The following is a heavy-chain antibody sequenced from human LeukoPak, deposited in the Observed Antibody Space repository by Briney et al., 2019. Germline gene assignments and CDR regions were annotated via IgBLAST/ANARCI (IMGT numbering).Heavy chain of an antibody. J-gene: IGHJ4*02. CDR2: VNPNTGNT. CDR1: GYTFTSYD. V-gene: IGHV1-8*01. CDR3: ARVGRIAARPGVSFDY. D-gene: IGHD6-6*01. Sequence: ASVKVSCKASGYTFTSYDINWVRQATGQGLEWMGWVNPNTGNTGYAQKFQGRVTMTRDTSISTAYMELSRLRSDDTAVYYCARVGRIAARPGVSFDYWGQGTLVTVSS.